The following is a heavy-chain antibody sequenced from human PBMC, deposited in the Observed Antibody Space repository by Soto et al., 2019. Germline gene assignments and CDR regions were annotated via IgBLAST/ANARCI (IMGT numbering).Heavy chain of an antibody. CDR2: INPNSGGT. Sequence: ASVKVSCKASGYAFTGYYMHWVRQAPGQGLEWMGWINPNSGGTNYAQKFQGWVTMTRDTSISTAYMELSRLRSEDTAVYYCARSFGYCSGGSCYGPVYYMDVWGKGTTVTVSS. CDR3: ARSFGYCSGGSCYGPVYYMDV. J-gene: IGHJ6*03. D-gene: IGHD2-15*01. V-gene: IGHV1-2*04. CDR1: GYAFTGYY.